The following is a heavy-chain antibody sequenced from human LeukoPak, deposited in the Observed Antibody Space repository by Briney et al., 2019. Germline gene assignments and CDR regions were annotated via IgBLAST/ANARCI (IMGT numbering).Heavy chain of an antibody. Sequence: GGSLRLSCAASGFTFSSYAMSWVRQAPGRGLEWVSAISGSGGSTYYADSVKGRFTISRDNSKNTLYLQMNSLRAEDTAVYYCASSVRPHNKNLPAYDILTGYSRPWDWGQGTLVTVSS. V-gene: IGHV3-23*01. CDR1: GFTFSSYA. D-gene: IGHD3-9*01. CDR3: ASSVRPHNKNLPAYDILTGYSRPWD. CDR2: ISGSGGST. J-gene: IGHJ4*02.